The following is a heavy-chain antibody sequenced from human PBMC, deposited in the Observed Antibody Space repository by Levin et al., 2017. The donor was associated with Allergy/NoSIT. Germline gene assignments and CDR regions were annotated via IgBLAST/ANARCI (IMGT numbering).Heavy chain of an antibody. CDR2: IWYDGSNK. Sequence: SCAASGFTFSSYGMHWVRQAPGKGLEWVAVIWYDGSNKYYADSVKGRFTISRDNSKNTLYLQMNSLRAEDTAVYYCARDPGIAARQGFDYWGQGTLVTVSS. D-gene: IGHD6-6*01. V-gene: IGHV3-33*01. J-gene: IGHJ4*02. CDR3: ARDPGIAARQGFDY. CDR1: GFTFSSYG.